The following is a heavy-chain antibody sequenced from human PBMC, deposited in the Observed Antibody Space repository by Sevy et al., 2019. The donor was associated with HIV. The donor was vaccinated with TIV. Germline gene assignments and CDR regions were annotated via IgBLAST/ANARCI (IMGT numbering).Heavy chain of an antibody. CDR3: ARDGGLGYCTGGSCNRYYYYYGLDV. D-gene: IGHD2-15*01. CDR2: IKQGASEI. CDR1: GFTFSNYW. J-gene: IGHJ6*02. V-gene: IGHV3-7*01. Sequence: GGSLRLSCTASGFTFSNYWMTWVRQAPGKGLEWVAYIKQGASEIYYVDSVKGRFIISRDNAENSLYLQMNSLRVEHTALYYCARDGGLGYCTGGSCNRYYYYYGLDVWGQGTTVTVSS.